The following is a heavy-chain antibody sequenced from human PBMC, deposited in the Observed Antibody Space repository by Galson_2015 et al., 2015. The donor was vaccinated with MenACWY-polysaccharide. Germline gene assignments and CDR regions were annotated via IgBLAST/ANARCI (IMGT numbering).Heavy chain of an antibody. Sequence: CKASGYTFTNYAINWVRQAPGQGLEWLGWINTNTGNPTYAQGFTGRFVFSLDTSVSTTYLQVSSLKAEDTAVYYCARAGITMPNSRDAFDIWGQGTLVTVSS. J-gene: IGHJ3*02. CDR2: INTNTGNP. V-gene: IGHV7-4-1*02. CDR1: GYTFTNYA. D-gene: IGHD3-10*01. CDR3: ARAGITMPNSRDAFDI.